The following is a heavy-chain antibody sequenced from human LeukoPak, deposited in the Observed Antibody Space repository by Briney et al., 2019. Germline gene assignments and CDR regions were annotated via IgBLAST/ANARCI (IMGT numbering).Heavy chain of an antibody. J-gene: IGHJ4*02. V-gene: IGHV4-31*03. CDR3: ARDQAAAGFDY. Sequence: SETLSLTCTVSGGSISSGGYYWSWIRQHPGKGLEWIGYIYYSGSTYYNPSLKSRVTISVDTSKIQFSLKLSSVTAADTAVYYCARDQAAAGFDYWGQGTLVTVSS. CDR1: GGSISSGGYY. D-gene: IGHD6-13*01. CDR2: IYYSGST.